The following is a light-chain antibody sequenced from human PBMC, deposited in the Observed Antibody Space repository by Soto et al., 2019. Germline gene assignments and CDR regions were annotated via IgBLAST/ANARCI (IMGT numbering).Light chain of an antibody. CDR1: TGDVTSGHF. V-gene: IGLV7-46*01. CDR2: DTS. CDR3: VLFYSGAWV. J-gene: IGLJ3*02. Sequence: QAVVTQEPSLTVSPGGTVTLTCDSSTGDVTSGHFPYWFQQKPGQAPRTLIYDTSIKHSWTPARFSGSLLGGKAALTLSGAQPEDEADYYCVLFYSGAWVFGGGTKVTVL.